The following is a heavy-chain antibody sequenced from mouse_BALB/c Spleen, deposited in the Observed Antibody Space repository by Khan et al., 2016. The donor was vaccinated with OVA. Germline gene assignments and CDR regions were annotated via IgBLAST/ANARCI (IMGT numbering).Heavy chain of an antibody. D-gene: IGHD1-1*02. CDR2: INTYTGEP. Sequence: QIQLVQSGPELKKPGVTVKISCKASGYTFTTYGMNWVKQAPGKGLKWMGWINTYTGEPTYVDDFTGRFAFSLETSASPASLQINNLKNEDTATDYCARVWYAGTMDYWGQGTSVTVSS. V-gene: IGHV9-3-1*01. J-gene: IGHJ4*01. CDR3: ARVWYAGTMDY. CDR1: GYTFTTYG.